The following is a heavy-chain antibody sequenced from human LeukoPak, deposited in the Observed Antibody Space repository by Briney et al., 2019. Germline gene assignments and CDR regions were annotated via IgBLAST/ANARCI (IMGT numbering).Heavy chain of an antibody. V-gene: IGHV3-9*01. CDR1: GFTFDDYA. Sequence: GGSLRLSCAASGFTFDDYAMHWVRQAPGKGLEWVSGISWNSGSIGYADSVKGRFTISRDNAKNSLYLQMNSLRAEDTALYYCAKDKGGYSSSWFFDYWGQGTLVTVSS. D-gene: IGHD6-13*01. J-gene: IGHJ4*02. CDR3: AKDKGGYSSSWFFDY. CDR2: ISWNSGSI.